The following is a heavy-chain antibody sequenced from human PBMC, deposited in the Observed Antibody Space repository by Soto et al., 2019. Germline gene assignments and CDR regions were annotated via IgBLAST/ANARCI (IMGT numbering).Heavy chain of an antibody. CDR1: GFTFNNYG. D-gene: IGHD6-13*01. Sequence: GGSLRLSCAASGFTFNNYGMHWVRQAPGKGLEWVAVIWNDGNGYYYANSVKGRFTISRDNSKNTLYLQMSSLRAEDTAVYYCARRQISHPTRGAASARGGMDVWGQGTTVTVSS. CDR3: ARRQISHPTRGAASARGGMDV. V-gene: IGHV3-33*01. CDR2: IWNDGNGY. J-gene: IGHJ6*02.